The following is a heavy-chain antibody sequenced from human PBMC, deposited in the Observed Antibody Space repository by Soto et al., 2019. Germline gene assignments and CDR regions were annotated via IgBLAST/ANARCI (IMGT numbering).Heavy chain of an antibody. V-gene: IGHV1-3*04. CDR1: GYTFTSYS. CDR2: INTDNGDA. CDR3: ARDQSYVVY. Sequence: ASVKVSCKASGYTFTSYSIHWVRQAPGQGLEWIGWINTDNGDAKYSQEFQGRVTVTRDTSATTAYMEVSSLRSEDTAVYYCARDQSYVVYWGLGTLVTVSS. J-gene: IGHJ4*03.